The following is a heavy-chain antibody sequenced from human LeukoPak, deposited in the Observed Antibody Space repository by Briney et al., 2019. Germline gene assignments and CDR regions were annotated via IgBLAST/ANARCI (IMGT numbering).Heavy chain of an antibody. J-gene: IGHJ3*02. D-gene: IGHD5-24*01. CDR1: GFTFSSYE. V-gene: IGHV3-48*03. CDR2: ISSSGSTI. CDR3: ARERDASDAFDI. Sequence: PGGSLRLSCAVSGFTFSSYEVSCVRQAPGKGLEWVSYISSSGSTIYYADSAEGRFTISRDNAKNSVFLQLNSLRAEDTAVYCCARERDASDAFDIWGQGTMVTVSS.